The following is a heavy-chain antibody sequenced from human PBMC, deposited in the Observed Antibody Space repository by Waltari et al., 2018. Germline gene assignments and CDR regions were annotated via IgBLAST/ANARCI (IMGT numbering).Heavy chain of an antibody. D-gene: IGHD6-13*01. V-gene: IGHV4-61*02. J-gene: IGHJ3*02. CDR3: ATYSSTWYTDGFDI. CDR2: VYTSGST. Sequence: ASISTGSKYWSWIRQPAEKGLEWIGRVYTSGSTNFNPSLKSRLTISVDTSKNQFSLRLSSVTAADTAVYYCATYSSTWYTDGFDIWGQGTEVTVSS. CDR1: ASISTGSKY.